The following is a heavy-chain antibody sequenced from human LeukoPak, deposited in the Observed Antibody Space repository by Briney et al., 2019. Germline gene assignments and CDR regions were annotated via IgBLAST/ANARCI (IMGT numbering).Heavy chain of an antibody. Sequence: GASVKVSCKASGGTFSSYAISWVRQAPGQGLEWMGGIIPIFGTANYAQKFQGRVTITADESTSTAYMELSSLRSEDTAVYYCARASPDIVVVPAATGWFDPWGQGTLVTVSS. CDR1: GGTFSSYA. V-gene: IGHV1-69*01. CDR2: IIPIFGTA. D-gene: IGHD2-2*01. J-gene: IGHJ5*02. CDR3: ARASPDIVVVPAATGWFDP.